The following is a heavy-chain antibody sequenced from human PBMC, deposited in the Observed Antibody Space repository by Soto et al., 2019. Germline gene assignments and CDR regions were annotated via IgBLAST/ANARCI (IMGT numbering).Heavy chain of an antibody. D-gene: IGHD6-6*01. CDR2: NYYSGST. J-gene: IGHJ4*02. Sequence: PSETLSLNCTVSGGSISSGGYYWTWIRQHPGKGLEWIGYNYYSGSTYYNPSLKSRVTISVDTSKNQFSLKLSSVTAADTAVYYCARVWGIAARQGPLTFDYWGQGTLVTVSS. CDR3: ARVWGIAARQGPLTFDY. V-gene: IGHV4-31*03. CDR1: GGSISSGGYY.